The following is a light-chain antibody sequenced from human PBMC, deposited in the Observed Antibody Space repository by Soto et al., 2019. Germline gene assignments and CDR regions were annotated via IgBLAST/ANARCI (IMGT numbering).Light chain of an antibody. V-gene: IGKV1-39*01. J-gene: IGKJ1*01. CDR3: KQSYSTTWT. CDR1: QSVSAW. CDR2: AAS. Sequence: DIQMTQSPSTLSASVGDRVTITCRASQSVSAWLAWYQQKPGKAPKLLIYAASSLQSGVPSRFSGSGSETDFTLTIRSLQPEDFATYSCKQSYSTTWTFGQGTKVDIK.